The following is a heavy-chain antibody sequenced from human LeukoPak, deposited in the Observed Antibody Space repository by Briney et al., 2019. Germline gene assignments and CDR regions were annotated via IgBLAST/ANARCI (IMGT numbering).Heavy chain of an antibody. D-gene: IGHD4-23*01. CDR1: GLTFSSSW. CDR2: IASDGSST. V-gene: IGHV3-74*01. Sequence: SGGSLRLSCAVSGLTFSSSWMDWVRQAPGKGLVWVSRIASDGSSTTYADSVKGRFSISRDNAKNTLYLQMNSLRVEDTAVYYCARGRPHGNDYWGQGTLVTVSS. CDR3: ARGRPHGNDY. J-gene: IGHJ4*02.